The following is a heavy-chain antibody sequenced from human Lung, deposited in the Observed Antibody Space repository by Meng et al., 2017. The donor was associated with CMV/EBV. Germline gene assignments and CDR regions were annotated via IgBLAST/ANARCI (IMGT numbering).Heavy chain of an antibody. CDR2: ITSDGSST. Sequence: SCAASGFTFNTYWMHWVRQAPGKGLVWVSRITSDGSSTTYADSVKGRFTISRDNAKNTLYLQMNSLGAEDTAVYYCAREYRLKYDSSGFDFGGQGTXVTVAS. J-gene: IGHJ4*02. V-gene: IGHV3-74*01. CDR1: GFTFNTYW. CDR3: AREYRLKYDSSGFDF. D-gene: IGHD3-22*01.